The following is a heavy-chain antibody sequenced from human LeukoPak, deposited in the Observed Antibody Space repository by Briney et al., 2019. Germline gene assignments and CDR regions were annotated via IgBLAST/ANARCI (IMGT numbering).Heavy chain of an antibody. CDR1: GFTFSSYS. D-gene: IGHD1-26*01. CDR3: ARDNEGGGSQPLYYYYYMDV. J-gene: IGHJ6*03. V-gene: IGHV3-21*01. CDR2: ISSSSSYI. Sequence: PGGSLRLSCAASGFTFSSYSMNWVRQAPGKGLEWVSSISSSSSYIYYADSVKGRFTISRDNAKNSLYLQMNSLRAEDTAVYYCARDNEGGGSQPLYYYYYMDVWGKGATVTVSS.